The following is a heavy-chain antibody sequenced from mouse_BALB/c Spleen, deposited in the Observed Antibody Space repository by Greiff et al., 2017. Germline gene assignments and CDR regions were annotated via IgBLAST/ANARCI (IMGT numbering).Heavy chain of an antibody. J-gene: IGHJ2*01. V-gene: IGHV1S130*01. D-gene: IGHD1-1*01. CDR2: IHPNSGNT. CDR1: GYTFTSSW. Sequence: QVQLQQSGSVLVRPGASVKLSCKASGYTFTSSWMHWAKQRPGQGLEWIGEIHPNSGNTNYNEKFKGKATLTVDTSSSTAYVDLSSLTSEDSAVYYCARSDYGSVYYFDYWGQGTTLTVSS. CDR3: ARSDYGSVYYFDY.